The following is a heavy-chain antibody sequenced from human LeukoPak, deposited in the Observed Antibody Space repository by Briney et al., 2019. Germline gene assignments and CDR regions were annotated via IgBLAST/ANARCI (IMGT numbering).Heavy chain of an antibody. CDR1: SYTFTSYG. CDR2: ISAYNGNT. CDR3: ARGQSVLWFGELLD. Sequence: GASVKVSCKASSYTFTSYGISWVRQAPGQGLEWMGWISAYNGNTNYAQKLQGRVTMTTDTSTSTAYMELRSLRSDDTAVYYCARGQSVLWFGELLDWGQGTLVTVSS. V-gene: IGHV1-18*01. J-gene: IGHJ4*02. D-gene: IGHD3-10*01.